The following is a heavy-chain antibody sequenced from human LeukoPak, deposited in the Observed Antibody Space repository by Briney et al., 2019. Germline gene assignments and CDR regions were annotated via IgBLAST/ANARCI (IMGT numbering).Heavy chain of an antibody. Sequence: GGSLRLSCAASGFTFSSYWMHWVRQAPGKGLVWVSRINSDGSNTSYADSVKGRFTISRDNAKNTLYLQMNNLRAEDTAVYYCAREGYSSSSLDYWGQGTLVTVSS. J-gene: IGHJ4*02. CDR1: GFTFSSYW. CDR3: AREGYSSSSLDY. CDR2: INSDGSNT. V-gene: IGHV3-74*01. D-gene: IGHD6-6*01.